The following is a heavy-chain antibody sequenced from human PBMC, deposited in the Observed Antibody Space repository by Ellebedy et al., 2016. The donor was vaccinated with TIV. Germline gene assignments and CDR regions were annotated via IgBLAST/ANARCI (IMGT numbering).Heavy chain of an antibody. CDR3: ARDPRASYCGGDCTPAPWFDP. D-gene: IGHD2-21*02. J-gene: IGHJ5*02. Sequence: ASVKVSXXASGYTFTGYYMPWVRQAPGQGLEWMGWINPNSGGTNYAQKFQGWVTMTRDTSISTAYMELSRLRSDDTAVYYCARDPRASYCGGDCTPAPWFDPWGQGTLVTVSS. CDR2: INPNSGGT. CDR1: GYTFTGYY. V-gene: IGHV1-2*04.